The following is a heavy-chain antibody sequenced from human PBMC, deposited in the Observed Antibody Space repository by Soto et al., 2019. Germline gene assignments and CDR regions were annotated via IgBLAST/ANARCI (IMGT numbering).Heavy chain of an antibody. J-gene: IGHJ5*02. V-gene: IGHV3-48*01. CDR2: ISSSSSTI. CDR1: GFPFSSYS. D-gene: IGHD4-17*01. CDR3: AREGGDLNWFDP. Sequence: EVQLVESGGGLVQPGGPLRLSCEASGFPFSSYSLNWVRQAPGKGLEWVSYISSSSSTIYYADSVKGRFTISRDNAKNSLYLQMNSLRAEDTAVYYCAREGGDLNWFDPWGQGTLVTVSS.